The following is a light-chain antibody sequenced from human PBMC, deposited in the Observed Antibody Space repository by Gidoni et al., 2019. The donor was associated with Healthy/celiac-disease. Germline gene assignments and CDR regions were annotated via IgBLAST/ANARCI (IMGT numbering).Light chain of an antibody. CDR3: PVWDSSSDLVV. V-gene: IGLV3-21*03. CDR1: NIGSKS. J-gene: IGLJ2*01. CDR2: ADS. Sequence: SYVLTQPPSVAVAPGKTARITCGGNNIGSKSVHWYQQKPGQAPVLVVYADSDRPSGIPERFSGSNSGNPATLTLSRVEAGDEADYYCPVWDSSSDLVVFGGGPTLTVL.